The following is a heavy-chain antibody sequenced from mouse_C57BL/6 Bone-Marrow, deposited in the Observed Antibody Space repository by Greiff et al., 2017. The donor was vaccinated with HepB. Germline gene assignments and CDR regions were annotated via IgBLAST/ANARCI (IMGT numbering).Heavy chain of an antibody. V-gene: IGHV5-4*01. J-gene: IGHJ4*01. CDR2: ISDGGSYT. CDR3: AREDYGSSYYAMDY. D-gene: IGHD1-1*01. CDR1: GFTFSSYS. Sequence: DVKLVESGGGLVKPGGSLKLSCAASGFTFSSYSMSWVRQTPEKRLEWVATISDGGSYTYYPDNVKGRFTISRDNAKNNLYLQMSHLKSEDTAMYYCAREDYGSSYYAMDYWGQGTSVTVSS.